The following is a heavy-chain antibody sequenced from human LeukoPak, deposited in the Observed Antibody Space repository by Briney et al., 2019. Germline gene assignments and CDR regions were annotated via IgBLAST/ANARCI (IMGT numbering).Heavy chain of an antibody. CDR3: ARDAVVGWRLGIDAFDI. D-gene: IGHD1-14*01. CDR2: INPSGGST. J-gene: IGHJ3*02. V-gene: IGHV1-46*01. Sequence: ASVKVSCKASGYTFTSYYMHWVRPAPGQGVEWRGIINPSGGSTSYGHKFQVRVTMPRDTSTSTVYMELSSLTSEDPAVYYCARDAVVGWRLGIDAFDIWGQGTMVTVSS. CDR1: GYTFTSYY.